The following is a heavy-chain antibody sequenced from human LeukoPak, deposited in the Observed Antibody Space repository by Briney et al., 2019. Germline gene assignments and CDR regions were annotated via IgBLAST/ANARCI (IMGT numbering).Heavy chain of an antibody. J-gene: IGHJ4*02. D-gene: IGHD5-18*01. CDR1: GFTFSSYE. Sequence: GGSLRLSCAASGFTFSSYEMNWVRQAPGKGLEWVSYIGSSGSTIYYADSVKGRFTISRDNAKNSLYLQMNSLRAEDTAVYYCARRRPSDTAMDYYSDYWGQGTLVTVSS. CDR2: IGSSGSTI. V-gene: IGHV3-48*03. CDR3: ARRRPSDTAMDYYSDY.